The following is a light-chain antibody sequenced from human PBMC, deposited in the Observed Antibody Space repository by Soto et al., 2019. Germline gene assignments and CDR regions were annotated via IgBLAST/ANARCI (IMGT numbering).Light chain of an antibody. V-gene: IGLV2-8*01. Sequence: QSVLTQPPSASGSPGQSVTISCTGTSSDVGGYSYVSWYQQHPGKAPKLMIYEVSKRPSGVPDRFSGSKSGNTASLTVSGLQAEDEADYYCSSYAGSNNSYVFGTGTKATVL. J-gene: IGLJ1*01. CDR2: EVS. CDR1: SSDVGGYSY. CDR3: SSYAGSNNSYV.